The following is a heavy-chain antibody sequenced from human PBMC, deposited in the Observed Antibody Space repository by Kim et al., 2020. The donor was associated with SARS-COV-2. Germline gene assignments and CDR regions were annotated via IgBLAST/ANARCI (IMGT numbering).Heavy chain of an antibody. CDR3: ARVSGYDAMGGYFDY. Sequence: SVKVSCKASGGTFSSYAITWVRQAPGQGLEWMGGIIPIFGTANYAQKFQGRVTISADGSTSTSYMELSSLRSEDTAVYYCARVSGYDAMGGYFDYWGQGTLVTVSS. J-gene: IGHJ4*02. D-gene: IGHD5-12*01. CDR2: IIPIFGTA. V-gene: IGHV1-69*13. CDR1: GGTFSSYA.